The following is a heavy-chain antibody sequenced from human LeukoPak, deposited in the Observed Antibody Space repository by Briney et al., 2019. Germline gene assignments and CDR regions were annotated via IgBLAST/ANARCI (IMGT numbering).Heavy chain of an antibody. CDR2: IYHSGST. V-gene: IGHV4-30-2*01. CDR3: ARSGSSSLDY. J-gene: IGHJ4*02. D-gene: IGHD6-6*01. CDR1: GGSISSGGYY. Sequence: SQTLSLTCTVSGGSISSGGYYWSWIRQPPGKGLEWIGYIYHSGSTYYNPSLKSRVTISVDRSKNQFSLKLSSVTAADTAVYYCARSGSSSLDYWGQGTLVTVSS.